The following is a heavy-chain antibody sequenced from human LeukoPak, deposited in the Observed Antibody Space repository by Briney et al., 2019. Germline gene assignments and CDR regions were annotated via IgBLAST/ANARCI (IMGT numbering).Heavy chain of an antibody. CDR1: GFTFSSYA. Sequence: PGGSLRLSCAASGFTFSSYAMHWVRQAPGKGLEWVAVISYDGSNKYYADSVKGRFTISRDNSKNTLYLQMNSLKTEDTALYYCTTDMVYPTWGQGTLVTVSS. CDR3: TTDMVYPT. D-gene: IGHD2-8*01. J-gene: IGHJ5*02. V-gene: IGHV3-30-3*01. CDR2: ISYDGSNK.